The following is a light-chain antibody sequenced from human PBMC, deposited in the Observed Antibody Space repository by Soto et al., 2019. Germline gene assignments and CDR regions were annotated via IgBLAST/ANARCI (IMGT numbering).Light chain of an antibody. CDR2: DVI. CDR3: SSYTSDTTLDVV. J-gene: IGLJ2*01. V-gene: IGLV2-14*01. CDR1: SSDIGDYNY. Sequence: QSVLTQPASVSGSPGQSITISCTGTSSDIGDYNYVSWYQQHPDKAPKLIIYDVINRPSGVFDRFSGSKSGNTASLTISGLQAEDEADYYCSSYTSDTTLDVVFGGGTQLTVL.